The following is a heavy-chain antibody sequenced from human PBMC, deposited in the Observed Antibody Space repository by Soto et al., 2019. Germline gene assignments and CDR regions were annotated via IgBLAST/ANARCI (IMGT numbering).Heavy chain of an antibody. CDR3: AKYGSHNFDS. Sequence: QVQLVESGGGVVQPGRSLRLSCAASGFTFSHYAMHWVRQAPGKGLEWVALMSYDGSNEYYADSVKGRLTISRDNSKNKLYLQMNSLRAEDTAVYYCAKYGSHNFDSWGQGTLVTVSS. CDR2: MSYDGSNE. J-gene: IGHJ4*02. V-gene: IGHV3-30*18. CDR1: GFTFSHYA. D-gene: IGHD1-26*01.